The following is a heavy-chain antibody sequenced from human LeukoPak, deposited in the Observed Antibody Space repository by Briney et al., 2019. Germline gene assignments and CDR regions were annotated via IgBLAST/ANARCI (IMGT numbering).Heavy chain of an antibody. CDR1: RFTFTGYY. V-gene: IGHV1-2*02. D-gene: IGHD3-10*01. CDR3: ARGPRYGSGNYYNNY. J-gene: IGHJ4*02. Sequence: ASVKASCKASRFTFTGYYIYWVRQAPGQGLEWMGWINPNSGGTNYALKFQGRVTMTRDTSISTAYMELSRLRSDDTAVYYCARGPRYGSGNYYNNYWGQGTLVTVSS. CDR2: INPNSGGT.